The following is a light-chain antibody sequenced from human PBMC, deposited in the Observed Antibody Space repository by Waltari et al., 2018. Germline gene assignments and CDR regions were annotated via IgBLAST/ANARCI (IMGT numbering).Light chain of an antibody. Sequence: SFELTQQPSVSVSPGQTATITCSGDVLPNQYVYWYQQKPGQAPSLLIYKDTERPSGIPERFSGSTSGTGTTVTLTIGGVQAEDEADYYCQSIDVDALTFGGGTKLTVL. CDR3: QSIDVDALT. CDR2: KDT. J-gene: IGLJ2*01. V-gene: IGLV3-25*03. CDR1: VLPNQY.